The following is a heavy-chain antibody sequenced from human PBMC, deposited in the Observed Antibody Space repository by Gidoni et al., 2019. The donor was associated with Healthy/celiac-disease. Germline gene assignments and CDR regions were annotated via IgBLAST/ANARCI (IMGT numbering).Heavy chain of an antibody. CDR2: IWYDGSNK. CDR1: GFTFSSYG. V-gene: IGHV3-33*01. Sequence: QVQLVESGGGVVQPGRSLRLSCAASGFTFSSYGMHWVRQAPGKGLEWVAVIWYDGSNKYYADSVKGRFTISRDNSKNTLYLQMNSLRAEDTAVYYCARDLASSNYYDSSGYHLGYWGQGTLVTVSS. D-gene: IGHD3-22*01. J-gene: IGHJ4*02. CDR3: ARDLASSNYYDSSGYHLGY.